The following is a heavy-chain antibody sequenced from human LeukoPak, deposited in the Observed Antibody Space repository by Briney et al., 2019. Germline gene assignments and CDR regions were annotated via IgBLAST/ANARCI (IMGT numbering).Heavy chain of an antibody. Sequence: GGSLRLSCGASGFTFSNYGMLWVRQAPGKGLEWVSFIRYDGNNKLYADSVKGRFTISRDNSKNTLYLHINSLRVEDTALYYCARDLGYSYGSDYYYYMDVWGKGTTVTVSS. CDR1: GFTFSNYG. J-gene: IGHJ6*03. D-gene: IGHD5-18*01. CDR3: ARDLGYSYGSDYYYYMDV. V-gene: IGHV3-30*02. CDR2: IRYDGNNK.